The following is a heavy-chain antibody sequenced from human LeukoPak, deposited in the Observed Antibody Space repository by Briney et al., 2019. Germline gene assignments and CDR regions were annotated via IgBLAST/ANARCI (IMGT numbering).Heavy chain of an antibody. D-gene: IGHD6-13*01. J-gene: IGHJ3*01. CDR3: ARDPVATPGTAFDL. CDR1: GDSISSRDW. Sequence: SETLSLTCAVSGDSISSRDWWSWVRPPPGGGLEWIAEIYHSGNINYNPSLESRVTISVDKSKNQISLKVDSVTAADTAVYYCARDPVATPGTAFDLWGHGTMVTVSS. CDR2: IYHSGNI. V-gene: IGHV4-4*02.